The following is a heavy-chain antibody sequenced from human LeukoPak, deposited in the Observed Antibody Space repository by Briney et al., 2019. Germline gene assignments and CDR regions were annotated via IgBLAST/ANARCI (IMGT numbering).Heavy chain of an antibody. Sequence: ASVKVSCKASGYTFTSYGISWVRQAPGQGLEWMGWISAYNGNTNYAQKLQSRVTMTTDTSTSTAYMELRSLRSDDTAVYYCARVGAATGIPFSWFDPWGQGTLVTVSS. CDR3: ARVGAATGIPFSWFDP. D-gene: IGHD6-13*01. J-gene: IGHJ5*02. CDR2: ISAYNGNT. CDR1: GYTFTSYG. V-gene: IGHV1-18*01.